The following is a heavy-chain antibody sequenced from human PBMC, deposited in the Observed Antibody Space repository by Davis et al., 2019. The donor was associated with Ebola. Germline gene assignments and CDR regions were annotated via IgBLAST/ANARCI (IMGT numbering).Heavy chain of an antibody. CDR1: GFTFSSYS. CDR3: AKLGGVSGSYYQFDY. D-gene: IGHD1-26*01. CDR2: ISSSSSTI. V-gene: IGHV3-48*01. J-gene: IGHJ4*02. Sequence: GGSLRLSCAASGFTFSSYSMNWVRQAPGKGLEWVSYISSSSSTIDYAESVKGRFTVSRDSSKNTLYLQLNSLRVEDTAVYYCAKLGGVSGSYYQFDYWGQGTLVTVSS.